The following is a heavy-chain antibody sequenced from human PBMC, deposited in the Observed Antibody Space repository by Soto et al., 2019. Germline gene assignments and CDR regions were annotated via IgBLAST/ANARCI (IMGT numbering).Heavy chain of an antibody. D-gene: IGHD2-15*01. CDR2: MSYDGTTK. Sequence: GGSLRLSCAASGFIFSNYVMYWVRQAPGKGLEWVAFMSYDGTTKYYADSVKGRFTISRDNSKNTLYLQMNSLRAEDTALYYCAKDMGYLALNYFDYWGQGTLVTVSS. CDR1: GFIFSNYV. CDR3: AKDMGYLALNYFDY. V-gene: IGHV3-30-3*01. J-gene: IGHJ4*02.